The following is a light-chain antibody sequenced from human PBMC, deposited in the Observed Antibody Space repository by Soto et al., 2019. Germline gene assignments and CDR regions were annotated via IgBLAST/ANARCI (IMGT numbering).Light chain of an antibody. CDR2: TAS. Sequence: DIQLTQSPSSLSSSVGDTVTITCLASQTMSVYLNWYQHKPGKAPKLLIHTASTLQSGVPSRFSGSGSGTDFTLSISGLQPEDFATYYCQQSYTSPSFGGGTKVDIK. V-gene: IGKV1-39*01. CDR1: QTMSVY. J-gene: IGKJ4*01. CDR3: QQSYTSPS.